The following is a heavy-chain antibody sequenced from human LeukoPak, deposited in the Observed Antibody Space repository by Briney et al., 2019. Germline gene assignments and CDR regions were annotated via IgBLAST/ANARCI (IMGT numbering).Heavy chain of an antibody. Sequence: SETLSLTCTVSGGSISSGSYYWGWIRQPPGKGLEWIGSVFYTGSPYYNPSVKSRVTISADPSEERCSLRLSSVTAADTAVYYCARVLRQGWNDDGGGWFDPWGQGTLVTVSS. V-gene: IGHV4-39*07. CDR2: VFYTGSP. D-gene: IGHD1-1*01. CDR1: GGSISSGSYY. J-gene: IGHJ5*02. CDR3: ARVLRQGWNDDGGGWFDP.